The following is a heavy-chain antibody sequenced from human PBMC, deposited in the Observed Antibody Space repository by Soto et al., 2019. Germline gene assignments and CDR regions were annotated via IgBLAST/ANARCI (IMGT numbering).Heavy chain of an antibody. Sequence: GASVKVSCKASGYTFTSYGISWVRQAPGQGLEWMGWISAYNGNTNYAQKLQGRVTMTTDTSTSTAYMELRSLRSDDTAVYYCAIDRTLAAAGIRTWYFQHWGKGILVTVSS. J-gene: IGHJ1*01. CDR1: GYTFTSYG. D-gene: IGHD6-13*01. CDR3: AIDRTLAAAGIRTWYFQH. V-gene: IGHV1-18*01. CDR2: ISAYNGNT.